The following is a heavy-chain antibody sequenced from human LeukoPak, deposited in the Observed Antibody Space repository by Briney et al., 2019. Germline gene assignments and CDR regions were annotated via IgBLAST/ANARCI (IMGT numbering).Heavy chain of an antibody. Sequence: GGSLRLSCAASGFTLNNYAMSWVRQVPGKGLQWVSGISSSGGNTYYLDSVKGRFTISRDNSKNTLYLQMNSLRAEDTAVYYCTRSLSSRFSGPRRPYYFDYWGQGTPVTVSS. CDR1: GFTLNNYA. CDR2: ISSSGGNT. D-gene: IGHD3-16*02. J-gene: IGHJ4*02. CDR3: TRSLSSRFSGPRRPYYFDY. V-gene: IGHV3-23*01.